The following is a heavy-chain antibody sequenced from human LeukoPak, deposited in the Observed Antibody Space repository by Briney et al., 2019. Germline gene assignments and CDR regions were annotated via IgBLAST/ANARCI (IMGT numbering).Heavy chain of an antibody. V-gene: IGHV3-30*18. CDR3: AKSSSGGWYLLGDAFDI. D-gene: IGHD6-19*01. CDR1: GFTFSSHG. Sequence: GRSLRLSCAASGFTFSSHGIHWVRQAPGKGLEWVAVISYAGSDKYYADSVKGRFTISRDNSKNTLYLQMNSLRAEHTAVYYRAKSSSGGWYLLGDAFDIWGQGTMVTVSS. J-gene: IGHJ3*02. CDR2: ISYAGSDK.